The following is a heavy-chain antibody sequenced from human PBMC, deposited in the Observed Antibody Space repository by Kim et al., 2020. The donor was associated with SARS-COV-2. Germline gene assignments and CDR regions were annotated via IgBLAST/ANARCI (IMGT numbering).Heavy chain of an antibody. D-gene: IGHD3-3*01. CDR2: IYSGGST. J-gene: IGHJ6*02. Sequence: GGSLRLSCAASGFTVSSNYMSWVRQAPGKGLEWVSVIYSGGSTYYADSVKGRFTISRDNSKNTLYLQMNSLRAEDTAVYYCASDLTIFGVADYGMDVWGQGTTVTVSS. V-gene: IGHV3-53*01. CDR1: GFTVSSNY. CDR3: ASDLTIFGVADYGMDV.